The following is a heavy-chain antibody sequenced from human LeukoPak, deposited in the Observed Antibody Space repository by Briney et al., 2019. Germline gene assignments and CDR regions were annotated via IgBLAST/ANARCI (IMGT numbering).Heavy chain of an antibody. Sequence: ASVKVSCKVSGYTLTELSMHWVRQAPGKGLEWMGGFDPEDGETIYAQKFQGRVTMTEDTSTDTAYMELSSLRSEDTAVYYCATGGSWVVGANNAFDIWGQGTMVTVSS. V-gene: IGHV1-24*01. CDR2: FDPEDGET. D-gene: IGHD2-15*01. CDR3: ATGGSWVVGANNAFDI. CDR1: GYTLTELS. J-gene: IGHJ3*02.